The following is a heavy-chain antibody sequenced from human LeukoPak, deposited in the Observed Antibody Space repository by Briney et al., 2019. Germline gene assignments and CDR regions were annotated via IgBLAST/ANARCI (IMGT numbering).Heavy chain of an antibody. CDR1: GGSISSYY. D-gene: IGHD2-2*02. V-gene: IGHV4-4*07. J-gene: IGHJ4*02. CDR2: IYTSGST. CDR3: AREGWYCSSTSCYIFDY. Sequence: SSETLSLTCTVSGGSISSYYWSWIRQPAGKGLEWIGRIYTSGSTNYNPSLKSRVTMSVDTSKNQFSLKLSSVTAADTAVYYCAREGWYCSSTSCYIFDYWGQGTLVTVSS.